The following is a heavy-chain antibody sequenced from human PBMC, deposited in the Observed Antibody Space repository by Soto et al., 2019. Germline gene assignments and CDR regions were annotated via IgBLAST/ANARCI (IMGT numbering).Heavy chain of an antibody. D-gene: IGHD2-15*01. CDR3: ARNTRLGYGSGGSCYSFAY. J-gene: IGHJ4*01. CDR2: IWYDGSNK. Sequence: QVQLVESGGGVVQPGRSLRLSCAASGFTFSSYGMHWVRQAPGKGLELVAVIWYDGSNKYYADSVKGRFTISRDNSKNTLYLQMNSLRAEDTAVYYRARNTRLGYGSGGSCYSFAYLGQGTLVTVSS. CDR1: GFTFSSYG. V-gene: IGHV3-33*01.